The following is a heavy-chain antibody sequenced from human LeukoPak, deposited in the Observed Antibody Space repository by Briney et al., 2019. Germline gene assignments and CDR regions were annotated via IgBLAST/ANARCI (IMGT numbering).Heavy chain of an antibody. V-gene: IGHV3-11*01. Sequence: PGGSLRLSCAASGFTFSDYYMSWIRQAPGEGLEWVSYISSSGSTIYYADSVKGRFTISRDNVKNSPYLQMNTLRAEAAAVYYCARYTGDFDYSGQGTLVTASP. CDR1: GFTFSDYY. CDR2: ISSSGSTI. D-gene: IGHD1-14*01. CDR3: ARYTGDFDY. J-gene: IGHJ4*02.